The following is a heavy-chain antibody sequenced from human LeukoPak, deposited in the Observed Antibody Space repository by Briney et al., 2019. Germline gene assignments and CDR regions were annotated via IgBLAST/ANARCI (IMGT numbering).Heavy chain of an antibody. J-gene: IGHJ6*03. CDR2: IYYSGST. CDR3: ARGGRASRYFDWLPAPRYYYYYMDV. V-gene: IGHV4-59*01. Sequence: SETLSLTCTVSGGSISSYYWNWIRQPPGKGLEWIGYIYYSGSTNYNPSLKSRVAISVDTSKNQFSLKLSSVTAADTAVYYCARGGRASRYFDWLPAPRYYYYYMDVWGKGTTVTISS. CDR1: GGSISSYY. D-gene: IGHD3-9*01.